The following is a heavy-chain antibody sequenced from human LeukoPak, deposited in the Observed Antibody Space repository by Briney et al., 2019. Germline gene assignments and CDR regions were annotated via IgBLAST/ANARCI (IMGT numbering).Heavy chain of an antibody. V-gene: IGHV1-8*01. Sequence: ASVKVSCKASGYTFTSYDINWVRQATGQGLEWMGWMDPNSRNTGYAQKFQGRVTMTRNTSISTAYMELSSLRSEDTAVYYCARSITIFGVAKPNWFDPWGQGTLVTVSS. CDR3: ARSITIFGVAKPNWFDP. J-gene: IGHJ5*02. D-gene: IGHD3-3*01. CDR2: MDPNSRNT. CDR1: GYTFTSYD.